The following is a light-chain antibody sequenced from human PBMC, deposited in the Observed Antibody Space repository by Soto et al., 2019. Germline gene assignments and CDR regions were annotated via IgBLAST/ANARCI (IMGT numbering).Light chain of an antibody. CDR2: KAS. CDR3: QHYNSYSEA. Sequence: DIQMTQSPSTLSGSVGDRVTITCRDSQTISSWLAWYQQKPGKAPKLLIYKASTLKSGVPSRFSGSESGTEFTITISSLQPDDFANYYCQHYNSYSEAFGQGTKVELK. J-gene: IGKJ1*01. CDR1: QTISSW. V-gene: IGKV1-5*03.